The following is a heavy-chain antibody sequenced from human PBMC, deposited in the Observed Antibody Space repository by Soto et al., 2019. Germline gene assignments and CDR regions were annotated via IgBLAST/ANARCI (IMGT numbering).Heavy chain of an antibody. D-gene: IGHD2-2*01. CDR3: ARVLGCSSTSCYVRGMDV. V-gene: IGHV1-69*13. CDR1: GYTFTSYG. CDR2: IIPIFGTA. Sequence: ASVKVSCKASGYTFTSYGISWVRQAPGQGLEWMGGIIPIFGTANYAQKFQGRVTITADESTSTAHMELSSLRSEDTAVYYCARVLGCSSTSCYVRGMDVWGQGTTVTVSS. J-gene: IGHJ6*02.